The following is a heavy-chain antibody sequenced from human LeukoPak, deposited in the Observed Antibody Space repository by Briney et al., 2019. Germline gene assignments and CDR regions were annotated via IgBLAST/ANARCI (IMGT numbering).Heavy chain of an antibody. CDR2: ISAYNGNT. CDR1: GYTFTSYG. V-gene: IGHV1-18*01. D-gene: IGHD3-3*01. J-gene: IGHJ5*02. CDR3: ARSIPTYDFWSNWFDP. Sequence: ASVKVSCKASGYTFTSYGISWVRQAPGQGLEWMGWISAYNGNTNYAQKLQGRVTMTTDTSTSTAYMELRSLRSDDTAVYYCARSIPTYDFWSNWFDPWGQGTLVTVSS.